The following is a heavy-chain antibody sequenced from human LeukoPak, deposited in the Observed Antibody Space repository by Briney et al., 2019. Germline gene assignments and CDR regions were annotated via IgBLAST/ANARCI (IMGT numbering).Heavy chain of an antibody. CDR2: IDTSGSSI. J-gene: IGHJ4*02. V-gene: IGHV3-48*03. CDR1: GFNFKNYE. CDR3: ARWYGAFDH. Sequence: GGSLRLSCEASGFNFKNYEMNWVRQAPGKGLEWVSHIDTSGSSIYYADSVKGRFTISRDNAKNSLYLQMNSLRADDTAVYYCARWYGAFDHWGQGTRVTVSS. D-gene: IGHD1-14*01.